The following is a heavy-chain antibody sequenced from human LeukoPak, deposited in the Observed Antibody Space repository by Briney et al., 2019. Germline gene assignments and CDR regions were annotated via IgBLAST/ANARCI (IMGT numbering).Heavy chain of an antibody. V-gene: IGHV1-69*13. D-gene: IGHD3-16*01. Sequence: ASVKVSCKASGGTFSSYAISWVRQAPGQGLEWTGGIIPIFGTANYAQKFQGRVTITADESTSTAYMELSSLRSEDTAVYYCARRVAGGVYFDYWGQGTLVTVSS. CDR1: GGTFSSYA. J-gene: IGHJ4*02. CDR3: ARRVAGGVYFDY. CDR2: IIPIFGTA.